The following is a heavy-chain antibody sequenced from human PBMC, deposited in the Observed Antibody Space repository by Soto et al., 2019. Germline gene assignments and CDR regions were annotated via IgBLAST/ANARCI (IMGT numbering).Heavy chain of an antibody. CDR2: ISYDGSNK. V-gene: IGHV3-30*18. D-gene: IGHD5-12*01. CDR3: AKDISEMATLFDY. CDR1: GFTFSSYG. Sequence: QVQLVESGGGVVQPGRSLRLSCAASGFTFSSYGMHWVRQAPGKGLEWVAVISYDGSNKYYADSVKGRFTISRDNYKNTLYLQMNSLRAEDTAVYYCAKDISEMATLFDYWGQGTLVTVSS. J-gene: IGHJ4*02.